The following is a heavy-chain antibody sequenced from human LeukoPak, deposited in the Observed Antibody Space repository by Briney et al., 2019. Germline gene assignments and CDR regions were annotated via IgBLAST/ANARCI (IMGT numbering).Heavy chain of an antibody. D-gene: IGHD3-3*01. Sequence: GGSLRLSCAASGFTFSSYAMSWVRQAPGKGLEWVSAISGSGGSTYYADSVKGRFTISRDNSKNTLYLQMNSLRAEDTAVYYCAKIETSITIFGVVTPPGDYWGQGTLVTVSS. V-gene: IGHV3-23*01. CDR2: ISGSGGST. CDR3: AKIETSITIFGVVTPPGDY. CDR1: GFTFSSYA. J-gene: IGHJ4*02.